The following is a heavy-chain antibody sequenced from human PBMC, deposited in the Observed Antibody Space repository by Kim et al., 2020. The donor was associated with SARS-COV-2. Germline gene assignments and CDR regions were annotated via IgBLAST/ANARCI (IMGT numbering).Heavy chain of an antibody. CDR2: INHSGST. CDR3: ARATYYYGSGSPTPDFDY. Sequence: SETLSLTCAVYGGSFSGYYWSWIRQPPGKGLEWIGEINHSGSTNYNPSLKSRVTISVDTSKNQFSLKLSSVTAADTAVYYCARATYYYGSGSPTPDFDYWGQGTLVTVSS. D-gene: IGHD3-10*01. CDR1: GGSFSGYY. J-gene: IGHJ4*02. V-gene: IGHV4-34*01.